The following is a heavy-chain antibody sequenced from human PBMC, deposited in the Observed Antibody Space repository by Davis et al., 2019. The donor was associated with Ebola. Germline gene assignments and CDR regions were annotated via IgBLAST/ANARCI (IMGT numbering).Heavy chain of an antibody. V-gene: IGHV5-51*01. J-gene: IGHJ4*02. CDR3: TRSISYRGSNSDY. D-gene: IGHD4-23*01. Sequence: GESLKISCHCSGYSFTSYWIAWVRQMPGKGLEWMGMIYPGDSDTRYSPSFQGPITISVDQSISTAYLHWSSLKASDTAIYYCTRSISYRGSNSDYWGQGTLVTVSS. CDR1: GYSFTSYW. CDR2: IYPGDSDT.